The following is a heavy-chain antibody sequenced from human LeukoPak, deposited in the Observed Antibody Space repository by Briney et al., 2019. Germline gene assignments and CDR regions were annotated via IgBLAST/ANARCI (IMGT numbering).Heavy chain of an antibody. CDR3: ARTPFNWNYYYYYYGMDV. J-gene: IGHJ6*02. Sequence: SETLSLTCTVSGGSISSYYWSWIRQPPGKGLEWFGIIYYSGSTNYNPSLKSRVTISVDTSKNQFSLKLSSVTAADTAVYYCARTPFNWNYYYYYYGMDVWGQGTTVTVSS. CDR2: IYYSGST. D-gene: IGHD1-7*01. V-gene: IGHV4-59*01. CDR1: GGSISSYY.